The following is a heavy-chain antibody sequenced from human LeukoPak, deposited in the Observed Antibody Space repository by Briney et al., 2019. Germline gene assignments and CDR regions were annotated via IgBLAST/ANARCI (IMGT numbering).Heavy chain of an antibody. Sequence: GASVKVSCKASGYTFIGYYMHWVRQAPGQGLEWMGWINPNSGGTNYAQEFHGRVTMTRDTSISTAYMELSRLRSDDTAVYYCARGGAAARLDYWGQGTLVTVSS. CDR3: ARGGAAARLDY. CDR1: GYTFIGYY. J-gene: IGHJ4*02. D-gene: IGHD6-13*01. CDR2: INPNSGGT. V-gene: IGHV1-2*02.